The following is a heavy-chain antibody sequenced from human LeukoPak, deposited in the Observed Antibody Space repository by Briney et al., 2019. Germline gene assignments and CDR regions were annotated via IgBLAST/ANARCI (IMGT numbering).Heavy chain of an antibody. V-gene: IGHV3-33*01. CDR2: VWYDGSNK. Sequence: GGSLRLSCAASGFPFSSYGMHWVRQAPGKGLAWVAVVWYDGSNKYYADSVKGRFTISRDNSNNTLYLQMNSLRAEDTAVYYCARSDYCGGDCYEIGYFDLWGRGTLVTVSS. J-gene: IGHJ2*01. CDR1: GFPFSSYG. CDR3: ARSDYCGGDCYEIGYFDL. D-gene: IGHD2-21*02.